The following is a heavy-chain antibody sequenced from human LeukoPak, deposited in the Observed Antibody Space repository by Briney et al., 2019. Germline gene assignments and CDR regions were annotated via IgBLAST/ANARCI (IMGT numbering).Heavy chain of an antibody. D-gene: IGHD2-21*02. Sequence: PSETLSLTCTVSGGSISSSSYYWGWIRQPPGKGLEWIGSIYYSGSTYYNPSLKSRVTISLDTSKNQFSLKLRSVTAADTAVYYCARQEYCGGDCFEDNWGQGTLVTVSS. V-gene: IGHV4-39*01. CDR2: IYYSGST. CDR1: GGSISSSSYY. CDR3: ARQEYCGGDCFEDN. J-gene: IGHJ4*02.